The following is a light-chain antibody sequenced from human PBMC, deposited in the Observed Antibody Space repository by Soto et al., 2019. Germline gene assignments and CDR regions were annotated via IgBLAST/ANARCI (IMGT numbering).Light chain of an antibody. J-gene: IGKJ5*01. Sequence: DIVMTQSPLSLPVTPGEPASISCRSSQSLLHSNGYNYLDWYLQKPGQSPQLLIYLGSNRASGVPDRFSGSGSGTDFTLTISRLEPEDFAVYFCQQYGRSLPITFGQGTRLEI. CDR3: QQYGRSLPIT. CDR1: QSLLHSNGYNY. CDR2: LGS. V-gene: IGKV2-28*01.